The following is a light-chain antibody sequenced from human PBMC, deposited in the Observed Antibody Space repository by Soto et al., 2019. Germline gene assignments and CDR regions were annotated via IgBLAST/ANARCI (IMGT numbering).Light chain of an antibody. Sequence: EIVLTQSPGTLSLSPGERATLSCRASQSVSSSYLAWYQQKPGQAPRLLIYGASSRATGIPDRFSGSGYGTDFXLTISRLEPEDFAVYYCQQYGSSPPITFGGGTKVEIK. CDR2: GAS. J-gene: IGKJ4*01. CDR3: QQYGSSPPIT. V-gene: IGKV3-20*01. CDR1: QSVSSSY.